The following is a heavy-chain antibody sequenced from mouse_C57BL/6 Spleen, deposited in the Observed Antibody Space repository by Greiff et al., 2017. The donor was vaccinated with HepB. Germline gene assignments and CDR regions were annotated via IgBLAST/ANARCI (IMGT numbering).Heavy chain of an antibody. CDR1: GYSFTSYY. CDR2: IYPGSGNT. CDR3: ARSAYYSNPWFAY. D-gene: IGHD2-5*01. Sequence: VKLMESGPELVKPGASVKISCKASGYSFTSYYIHWVKQRPGQGLEWIGWIYPGSGNTKYNEKFKGKATLTADTSSSTAYMQLSSLTSEDSAVYYCARSAYYSNPWFAYWGQGTLVTVSA. J-gene: IGHJ3*01. V-gene: IGHV1-66*01.